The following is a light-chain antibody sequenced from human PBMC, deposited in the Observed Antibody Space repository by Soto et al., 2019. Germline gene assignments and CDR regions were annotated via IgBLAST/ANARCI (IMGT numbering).Light chain of an antibody. CDR2: QAS. V-gene: IGKV1-5*03. CDR1: QSIRSW. J-gene: IGKJ3*01. Sequence: DIQMPQSPSTLSASVGDRVTITCRASQSIRSWLAWYQQKPGKAPKLLLYQASSVDSGVPSRFSGSGSGTEFALTICSLQPDDFATDDCQQYNRYSAFGPGAKVY. CDR3: QQYNRYSA.